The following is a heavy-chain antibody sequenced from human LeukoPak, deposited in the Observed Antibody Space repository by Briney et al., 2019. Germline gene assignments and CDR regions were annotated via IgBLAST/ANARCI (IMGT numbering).Heavy chain of an antibody. CDR3: AVSSGRYYFGDS. Sequence: SEPLSLTCTVSGGSMFSYHWSWVRQSAGEGLEWIGHIYVGGSTNYSPSLKSRVTMSVDTTKNQFSLKLTSVTAADTAVYYCAVSSGRYYFGDSWSLGTLVAVSS. CDR1: GGSMFSYH. CDR2: IYVGGST. D-gene: IGHD1-26*01. J-gene: IGHJ4*02. V-gene: IGHV4-4*07.